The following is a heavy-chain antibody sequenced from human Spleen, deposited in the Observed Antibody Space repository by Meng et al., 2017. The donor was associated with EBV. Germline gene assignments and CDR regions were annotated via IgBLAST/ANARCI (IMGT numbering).Heavy chain of an antibody. D-gene: IGHD3-10*01. Sequence: QVHLLQSGAGLQSPGASVKVSWKASGIPFINYAMYCVLQAPGQGLEWMGRIFPVNGNKKYSEKFQGRVTFFRDSAANTAYMELTSLRSEDTAVYFCARDSRMVRGFPDYWGQGTLVTVSS. CDR1: GIPFINYA. J-gene: IGHJ4*02. V-gene: IGHV1-3*01. CDR3: ARDSRMVRGFPDY. CDR2: IFPVNGNK.